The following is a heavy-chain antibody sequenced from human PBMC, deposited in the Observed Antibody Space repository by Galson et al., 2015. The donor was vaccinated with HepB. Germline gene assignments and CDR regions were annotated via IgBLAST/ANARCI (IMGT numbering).Heavy chain of an antibody. CDR2: IIPIFGTA. J-gene: IGHJ6*02. Sequence: SVKVSCKASGGTFSSYAISWVRQAPGQGLEWMGGIIPIFGTANYAQKFQGRVTITADESTSTAYMELSSLRSEDTAVYYCARSEMIQDYYYGMDVWGQGTTVTVSS. D-gene: IGHD3-16*01. CDR3: ARSEMIQDYYYGMDV. CDR1: GGTFSSYA. V-gene: IGHV1-69*13.